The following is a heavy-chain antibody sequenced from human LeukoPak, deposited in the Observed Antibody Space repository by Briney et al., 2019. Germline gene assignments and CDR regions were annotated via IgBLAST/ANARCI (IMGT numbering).Heavy chain of an antibody. D-gene: IGHD1-26*01. Sequence: GGSLRLSCAASGFTSSDYTMNWVRQFPGKGLEWVSGISVSDDSTYYADSVKGRFAISRDNSKNTVYLQMNSLRDEDTAVYYCAKDGQAGAITFLEYWGQGILATVSS. CDR2: ISVSDDST. CDR3: AKDGQAGAITFLEY. J-gene: IGHJ4*02. V-gene: IGHV3-23*01. CDR1: GFTSSDYT.